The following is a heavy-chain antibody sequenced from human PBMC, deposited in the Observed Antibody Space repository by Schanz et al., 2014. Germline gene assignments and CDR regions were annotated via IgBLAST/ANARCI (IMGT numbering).Heavy chain of an antibody. CDR2: ILGLASTT. CDR3: ARDRRNADLDY. Sequence: EVQLLESGGGLVQPGGSLRLSCAASGFTFTNYAMSWVRQVPGKGLEWVSAILGLASTTYYADSVKGRFTISRDNSKNLLYLQMNSLRAEDTALYYCARDRRNADLDYWGQGTLVTVSS. V-gene: IGHV3-23*01. CDR1: GFTFTNYA. J-gene: IGHJ4*02. D-gene: IGHD1-1*01.